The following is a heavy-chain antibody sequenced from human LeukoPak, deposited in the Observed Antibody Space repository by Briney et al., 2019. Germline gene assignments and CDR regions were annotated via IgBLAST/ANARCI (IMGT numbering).Heavy chain of an antibody. J-gene: IGHJ4*02. CDR3: ARLVGYYYDSSGYYEDY. D-gene: IGHD3-22*01. CDR2: IYPGDSDT. CDR1: GSSFTSYW. V-gene: IGHV5-51*01. Sequence: GESLKISCKGSGSSFTSYWIGWVRQVPGKGLEWMGIIYPGDSDTRYSPSFQGQVTISADKSISTAYLQWSSLKASDTAMYYCARLVGYYYDSSGYYEDYWGQGTLVTVSS.